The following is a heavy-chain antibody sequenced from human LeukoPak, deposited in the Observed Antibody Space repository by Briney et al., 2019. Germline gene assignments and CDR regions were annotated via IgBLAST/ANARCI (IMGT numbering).Heavy chain of an antibody. Sequence: SETLSLTCTVSGGSISSYYWGWIRQPPGKGLEWIGYIYYSGSTNYNPSLKSRVTISVDTSKNQFSLKLSSVTAADTAVYYCARHSPYYDSSGYYYFDYWGQGTLVTVSS. J-gene: IGHJ4*02. V-gene: IGHV4-59*08. CDR2: IYYSGST. CDR1: GGSISSYY. CDR3: ARHSPYYDSSGYYYFDY. D-gene: IGHD3-22*01.